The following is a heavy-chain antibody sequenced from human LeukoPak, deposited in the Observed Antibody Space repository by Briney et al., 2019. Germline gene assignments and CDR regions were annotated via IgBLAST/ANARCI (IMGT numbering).Heavy chain of an antibody. V-gene: IGHV4-34*01. CDR1: GGSFSGYY. CDR2: INHSGST. J-gene: IGHJ5*02. D-gene: IGHD3-10*01. CDR3: ATQFITMVRGVILGSWFDP. Sequence: SETLSLTCAVYGGSFSGYYWSWIRQPPGKGLEWIGEINHSGSTNYNPSLKSRVTISVDTSKNQFSLKLSSVTAADTAVYYCATQFITMVRGVILGSWFDPWGREPWSPSPQ.